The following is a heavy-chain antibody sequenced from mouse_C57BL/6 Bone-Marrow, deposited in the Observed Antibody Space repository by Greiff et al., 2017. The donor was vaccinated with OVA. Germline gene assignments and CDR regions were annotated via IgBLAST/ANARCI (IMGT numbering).Heavy chain of an antibody. CDR3: TRDSGTAYYFDY. D-gene: IGHD4-1*01. J-gene: IGHJ2*01. V-gene: IGHV1-15*01. Sequence: VKLMESGAELVRPGASVTLSCKASGYTFTDYEMHWVKQTPVHGLEWTGAIDPETGGTAYNQKFKGKAILTADKSSSTAYMELRSLTSEDSAVYYCTRDSGTAYYFDYWGQGTTLTVSS. CDR1: GYTFTDYE. CDR2: IDPETGGT.